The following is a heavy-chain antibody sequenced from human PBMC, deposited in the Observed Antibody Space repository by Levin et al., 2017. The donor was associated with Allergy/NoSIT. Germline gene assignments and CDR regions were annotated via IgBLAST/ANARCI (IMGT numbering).Heavy chain of an antibody. V-gene: IGHV3-48*01. CDR3: VTDESGDEDFDY. CDR1: GFILRTSD. J-gene: IGHJ4*02. CDR2: ITKPSRTI. Sequence: RAGGSLRLSCAASGFILRTSDMNWVRQAPGKGLEWISFITKPSRTISYADSVKGRFTVSRDNVKNLLYLDMNSLRAEDTAVYYCVTDESGDEDFDYWGQGTLVTVSS. D-gene: IGHD7-27*01.